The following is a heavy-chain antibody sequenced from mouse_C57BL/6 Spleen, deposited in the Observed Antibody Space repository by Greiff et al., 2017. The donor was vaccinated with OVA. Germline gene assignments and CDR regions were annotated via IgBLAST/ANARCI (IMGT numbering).Heavy chain of an antibody. CDR2: INPNNGGT. D-gene: IGHD2-2*01. CDR1: GYTFTDYN. V-gene: IGHV1-18*01. CDR3: AIIYYGYDGFDY. Sequence: EVQRVESGPELVKPGASVKIPCKASGYTFTDYNMDWVKQSHGKSLEWIGDINPNNGGTIYNQKFKGKATLTVDKSSSTAYMELRSLTSEDTAVYYCAIIYYGYDGFDYWGQGTTLTVSS. J-gene: IGHJ2*01.